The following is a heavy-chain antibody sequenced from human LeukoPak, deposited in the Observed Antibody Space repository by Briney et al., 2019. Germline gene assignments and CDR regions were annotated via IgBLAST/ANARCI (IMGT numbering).Heavy chain of an antibody. D-gene: IGHD6-13*01. CDR2: ISSNGGST. J-gene: IGHJ4*02. CDR3: ARDGGYAAAAEFDY. V-gene: IGHV3-64*01. Sequence: GGSLRLSCTAYGFTFSSYAMHWVRQAPGKGLEYLSAISSNGGSTYYANSVKGRFTISRDNSKNTLYLQMGSLRAEDMAVYYCARDGGYAAAAEFDYWGQGTLVTVSS. CDR1: GFTFSSYA.